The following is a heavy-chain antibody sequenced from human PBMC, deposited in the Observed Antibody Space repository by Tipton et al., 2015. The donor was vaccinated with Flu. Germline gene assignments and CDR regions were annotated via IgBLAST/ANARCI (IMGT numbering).Heavy chain of an antibody. Sequence: SGFTFRTNGMHWVRQGPGKGLEWVAHIRSDETTEYADSVKGRFTISRDNSKDMLYLQMNSLRAEDTAVFYCAKSGGFDSWNQGALVIVSS. D-gene: IGHD1-26*01. CDR3: AKSGGFDS. V-gene: IGHV3-30*02. CDR2: IRSDETTE. CDR1: GFTFRTNG. J-gene: IGHJ4*02.